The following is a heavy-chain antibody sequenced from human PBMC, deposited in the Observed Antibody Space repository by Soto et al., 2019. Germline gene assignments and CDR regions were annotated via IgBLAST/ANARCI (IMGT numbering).Heavy chain of an antibody. CDR3: AKDPLVRQLVGFFDY. CDR1: GFTFSSYG. J-gene: IGHJ4*02. V-gene: IGHV3-30*18. Sequence: PGGSLRLSCAASGFTFSSYGIHWVRQAPGKGLEWVAVISYDGSNKYYADSVKGRFTISRDNSKNTLYLQMNSLRAEDTAVYYCAKDPLVRQLVGFFDYWGQGTLVT. D-gene: IGHD6-6*01. CDR2: ISYDGSNK.